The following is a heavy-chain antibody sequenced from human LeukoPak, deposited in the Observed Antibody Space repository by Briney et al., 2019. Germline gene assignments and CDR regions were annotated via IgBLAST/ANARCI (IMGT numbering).Heavy chain of an antibody. CDR2: IIPIFGTA. D-gene: IGHD6-19*01. Sequence: SVKVSCKASGYTFTGYYMHWVRQAPGQGLEWMGGIIPIFGTANYAQKFQGRVTITADESTSTAYMELSSLRSEDTAVYYCARGVEVIAVAGFDAFDIWGQGTMVTVSS. V-gene: IGHV1-69*13. CDR1: GYTFTGYY. J-gene: IGHJ3*02. CDR3: ARGVEVIAVAGFDAFDI.